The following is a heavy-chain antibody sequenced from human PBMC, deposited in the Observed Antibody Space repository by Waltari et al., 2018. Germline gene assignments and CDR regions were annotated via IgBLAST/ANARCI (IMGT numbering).Heavy chain of an antibody. D-gene: IGHD3-16*01. CDR1: GGSISSGSYY. CDR2: IYTSGST. Sequence: QVQLQESGPGLVKPSQTLSLTCTVSGGSISSGSYYWSWIRQPAGKGLEWIGRIYTSGSTNTNPPIKSRVTISVDTSKNQFSLKLSSVTAADTAVYYCARDALGGGRGAYWGQGTLVTVSS. CDR3: ARDALGGGRGAY. J-gene: IGHJ4*02. V-gene: IGHV4-61*02.